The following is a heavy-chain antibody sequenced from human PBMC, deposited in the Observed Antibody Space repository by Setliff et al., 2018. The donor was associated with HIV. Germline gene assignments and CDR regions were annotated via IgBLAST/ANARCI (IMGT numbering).Heavy chain of an antibody. J-gene: IGHJ4*02. CDR1: ESTFYA. V-gene: IGHV3-30*04. CDR3: ARDRHYDTLTGFPYFDY. CDR2: ISYDGTSK. D-gene: IGHD3-9*01. Sequence: GGSLRLSCEASESTFYAMHWVRQAPGKGLEWLAVISYDGTSKYYADSVKGRFTISRDNSKSTQYLQMTSLRTEDTAVYYCARDRHYDTLTGFPYFDYWGQGTLVTVSS.